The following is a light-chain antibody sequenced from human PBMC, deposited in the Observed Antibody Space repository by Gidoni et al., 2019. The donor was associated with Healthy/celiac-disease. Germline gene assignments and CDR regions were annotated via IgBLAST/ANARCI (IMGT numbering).Light chain of an antibody. V-gene: IGKV1-39*01. CDR2: AAS. CDR1: QSISSY. CDR3: QQSYSTPWT. Sequence: DIQMTQSPSSLSASVGDRATITCRASQSISSYLNWYQQKPGKAPKLLIYAASSLQSGVPSRFSGSGSGTDFTLTISSLQPEDFATYYCQQSYSTPWTFGQXTKVEIK. J-gene: IGKJ1*01.